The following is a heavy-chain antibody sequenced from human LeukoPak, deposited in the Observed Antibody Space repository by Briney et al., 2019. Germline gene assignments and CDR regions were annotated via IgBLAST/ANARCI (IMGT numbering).Heavy chain of an antibody. CDR1: GFTFSTYG. J-gene: IGHJ6*02. V-gene: IGHV3-30*18. D-gene: IGHD5-18*01. Sequence: PGGSLRLSCAASGFTFSTYGFHWVRQAPGKGLEWVAVISYDGSNKYYADSVKGRFTISRDNSKNTLYLQMNSLRAEDTAVYYCAKQRYSYGYAYYGMDVWGQGTTVTVSS. CDR3: AKQRYSYGYAYYGMDV. CDR2: ISYDGSNK.